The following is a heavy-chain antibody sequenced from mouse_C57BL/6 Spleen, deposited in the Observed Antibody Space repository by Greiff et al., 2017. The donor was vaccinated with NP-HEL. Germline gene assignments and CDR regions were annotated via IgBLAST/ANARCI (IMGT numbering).Heavy chain of an antibody. CDR3: ARRGITDYFDY. CDR2: IYPRSGNT. V-gene: IGHV1-81*01. J-gene: IGHJ2*01. Sequence: QVQLKQSGAELARPGASVKLSCKASGYTFTSYGISWVKQRTGQGLEWIGEIYPRSGNTYYNEKFKGKATLTADKSSSTAYMELRSLTSEDSAVYFCARRGITDYFDYWGQSTTLTVSS. D-gene: IGHD1-1*01. CDR1: GYTFTSYG.